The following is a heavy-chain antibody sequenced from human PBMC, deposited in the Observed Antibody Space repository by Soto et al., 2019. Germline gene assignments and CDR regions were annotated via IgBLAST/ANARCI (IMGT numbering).Heavy chain of an antibody. D-gene: IGHD2-15*01. Sequence: QVQLVQSGAEVKKHGASVKVSCTVSGYSFTGYFMHWVRQAPGQGLEWMGWINPNSGGRNFAQKLKGRGTMTRDTSISTAYMELSGLTSDDTAFYYCARGMQPLRQCNGGSCYSTFDYWGQGTLVTVSS. J-gene: IGHJ4*02. V-gene: IGHV1-2*02. CDR1: GYSFTGYF. CDR3: ARGMQPLRQCNGGSCYSTFDY. CDR2: INPNSGGR.